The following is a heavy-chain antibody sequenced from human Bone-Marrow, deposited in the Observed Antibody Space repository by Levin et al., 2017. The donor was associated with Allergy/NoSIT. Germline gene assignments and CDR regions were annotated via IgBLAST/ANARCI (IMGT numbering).Heavy chain of an antibody. Sequence: SCAASGFSFSSHWMNWVRQVPGPFLFFFARLLLSVGPPRSAESVQGRFTVSRDNAKSTLYLQINSLRAEDTAVYYCARETYYEILTGYNRSQTRGGMDVWGQGTAVSVSS. J-gene: IGHJ6*02. D-gene: IGHD3-9*01. CDR2: LLLSVGPP. CDR3: ARETYYEILTGYNRSQTRGGMDV. CDR1: GFSFSSHW. V-gene: IGHV3-74*01.